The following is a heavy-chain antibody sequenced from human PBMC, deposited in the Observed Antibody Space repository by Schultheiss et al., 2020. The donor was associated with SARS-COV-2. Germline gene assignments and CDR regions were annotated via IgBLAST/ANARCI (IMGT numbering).Heavy chain of an antibody. CDR3: AREYCSGCSCAQASPGFDY. CDR2: ISSSSSYI. J-gene: IGHJ4*02. D-gene: IGHD2-15*01. Sequence: GGSLRLSCAASGFTFSNAWMSWVRQAPGKGLEWVSSISSSSSYIYYADSVKGRFTISRDNSKNTLYLQMNSLRAEDTALYYCAREYCSGCSCAQASPGFDYWVQGTLVTISS. CDR1: GFTFSNAW. V-gene: IGHV3-21*04.